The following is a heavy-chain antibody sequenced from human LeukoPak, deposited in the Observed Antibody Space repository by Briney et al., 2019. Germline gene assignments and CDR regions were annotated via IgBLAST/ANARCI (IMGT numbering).Heavy chain of an antibody. CDR3: ARDQGSGWFSGLDP. J-gene: IGHJ5*02. D-gene: IGHD6-19*01. CDR2: ISAYNGNT. V-gene: IGHV1-18*01. CDR1: GYTFTSYG. Sequence: ASVKVSCKASGYTFTSYGISWVRQAPGQGLEWMGWISAYNGNTNYAQKLQGRVTMTTDTSTSTAYMELRSLRSDDTAVYFCARDQGSGWFSGLDPWGQGTLVTVSS.